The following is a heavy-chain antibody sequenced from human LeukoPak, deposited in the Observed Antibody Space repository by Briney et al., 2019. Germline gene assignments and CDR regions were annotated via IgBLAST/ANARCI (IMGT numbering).Heavy chain of an antibody. D-gene: IGHD3-16*01. V-gene: IGHV4-39*01. J-gene: IGHJ4*02. Sequence: SETLSLTRTVSGGSISSSSYFWAWIRQPPGKGLEWIGSIYYSGSTYYNPSLNSRVTISVDTSKNQFSLNLSSVTAADTAVYYCARLITAFQAFDSWGQGTLVTVSS. CDR1: GGSISSSSYF. CDR2: IYYSGST. CDR3: ARLITAFQAFDS.